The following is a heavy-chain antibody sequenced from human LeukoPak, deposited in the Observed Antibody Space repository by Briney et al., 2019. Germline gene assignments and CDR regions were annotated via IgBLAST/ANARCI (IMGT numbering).Heavy chain of an antibody. CDR1: GFTVSSSF. J-gene: IGHJ4*02. CDR2: IHRDDKT. CDR3: AREVISTPSYFDY. V-gene: IGHV3-53*01. D-gene: IGHD2-2*01. Sequence: SGGSLRLSCAASGFTVSSSFIYWVRRAPGKGLEWVSFIHRDDKTCYADSVKGRFTMSRDSSKNTLYLQMNSLGADDTAVYYCAREVISTPSYFDYWGQGILVTVSS.